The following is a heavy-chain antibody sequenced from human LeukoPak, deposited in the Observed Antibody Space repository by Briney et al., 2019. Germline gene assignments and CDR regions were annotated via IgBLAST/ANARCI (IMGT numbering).Heavy chain of an antibody. CDR1: GYIFANYW. Sequence: GESLKISCKGSGYIFANYWIGWVRQPPGKGPEWMGIIYPGDSDTRYSPSFQGQVTISADKSINTAYLQWSSLKASDSAIYYCARRSNGGHEYFEYWGQGTLVTVSS. J-gene: IGHJ4*02. CDR2: IYPGDSDT. V-gene: IGHV5-51*01. CDR3: ARRSNGGHEYFEY. D-gene: IGHD2-8*01.